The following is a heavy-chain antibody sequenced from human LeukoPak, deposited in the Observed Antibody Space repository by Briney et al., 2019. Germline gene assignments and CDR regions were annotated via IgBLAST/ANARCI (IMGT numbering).Heavy chain of an antibody. CDR2: INSDGSST. CDR3: ARGASSSWLYYFDY. Sequence: GGSLRLSCVASGFTFSSYWMHWVRQAPGKGLVWVSRINSDGSSTSYADSVKGRFTISRDNAKNTLYLQMNSLRDEDTAVYYCARGASSSWLYYFDYWGQGALVTVSS. J-gene: IGHJ4*02. CDR1: GFTFSSYW. D-gene: IGHD6-13*01. V-gene: IGHV3-74*01.